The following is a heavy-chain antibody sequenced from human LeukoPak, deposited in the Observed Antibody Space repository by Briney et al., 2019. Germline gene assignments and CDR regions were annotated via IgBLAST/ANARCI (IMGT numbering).Heavy chain of an antibody. D-gene: IGHD2-8*02. V-gene: IGHV4-34*01. Sequence: SETLSLTCGVSGGSLSRYYWSWIRQPPGRRLEWIGEINTGGSTNYNPSLKSRVTISVDTSKNQFSLNLDSVTDADTAVYYCARDDLVSTSTGGFDVWGQGILVTVSS. CDR2: INTGGST. CDR1: GGSLSRYY. J-gene: IGHJ4*02. CDR3: ARDDLVSTSTGGFDV.